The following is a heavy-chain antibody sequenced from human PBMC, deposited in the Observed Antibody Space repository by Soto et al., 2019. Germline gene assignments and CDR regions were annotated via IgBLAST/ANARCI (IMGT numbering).Heavy chain of an antibody. CDR1: GFTFSSYG. V-gene: IGHV3-30*18. D-gene: IGHD2-15*01. CDR3: AKDQYSIYCSGGRCSFAY. Sequence: GGSLRLSCAASGFTFSSYGMHWVRQAPGKGLEWVAVISYDGSNKYYADSVKGRFTISRDNSKNTLYLQMNSLRAEDTAVYYCAKDQYSIYCSGGRCSFAYWGQGTLVTVSS. CDR2: ISYDGSNK. J-gene: IGHJ4*02.